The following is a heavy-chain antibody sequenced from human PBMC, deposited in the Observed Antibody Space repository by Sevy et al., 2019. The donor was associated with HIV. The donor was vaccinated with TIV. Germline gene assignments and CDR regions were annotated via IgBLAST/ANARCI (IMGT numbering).Heavy chain of an antibody. CDR1: GGSISSDDYY. D-gene: IGHD3-16*01. J-gene: IGHJ4*02. CDR2: IFYSGST. CDR3: ARSRAGGGDPSFFDY. Sequence: SETLSLTCTVSGGSISSDDYYWSWIRQPPGKGLEWIGYIFYSGSTYYNPSLKSRVTIPGGTSKNQFSLKLSSVTAADTAVYYCARSRAGGGDPSFFDYWGQGTLVTVSS. V-gene: IGHV4-30-4*01.